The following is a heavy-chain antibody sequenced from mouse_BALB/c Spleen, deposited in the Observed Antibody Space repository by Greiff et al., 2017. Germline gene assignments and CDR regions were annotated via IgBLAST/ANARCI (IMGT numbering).Heavy chain of an antibody. J-gene: IGHJ4*01. V-gene: IGHV2-2*02. CDR3: ATRYGTFAMDY. Sequence: QVQLQQSGPGLVQPSQTLSLTCTASGFSLTSYGVNWVRQSPGKGLEWLGVIWSGGSTDYNAAFISRLSIIKDNSKSQVFFKMNSLHANDTATSYCATRYGTFAMDYWGQGTSVTVSS. CDR2: IWSGGST. D-gene: IGHD4-1*01. CDR1: GFSLTSYG.